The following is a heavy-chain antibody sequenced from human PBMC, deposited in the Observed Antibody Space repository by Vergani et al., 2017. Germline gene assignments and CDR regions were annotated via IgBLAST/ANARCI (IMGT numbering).Heavy chain of an antibody. CDR2: IYTSGST. CDR3: ARSGYSSGWTHAFDI. D-gene: IGHD6-19*01. J-gene: IGHJ3*02. V-gene: IGHV4-4*07. Sequence: QVQLQESGPGLVKPSETLSLTCTVSGGSISSYYWSWIRQPPGKGLEWIGRIYTSGSTNYNPSLKSRVTMSVDTSKNQFSLKLSSVTAADTAVYYCARSGYSSGWTHAFDIWGQGTMVTVSS. CDR1: GGSISSYY.